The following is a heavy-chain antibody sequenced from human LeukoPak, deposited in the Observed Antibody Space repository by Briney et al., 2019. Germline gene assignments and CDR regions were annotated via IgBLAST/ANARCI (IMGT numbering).Heavy chain of an antibody. Sequence: SVKVSCKASGGTFSSYAISWVRQAPGQGLEWMGGIIPIFGTANYAQKFQGRVTITADESTSTAYMELSSLRSEDTAVYYCASPRYCSSTSCDYYFDYWGQGTLVTVSA. D-gene: IGHD2-2*01. J-gene: IGHJ4*02. CDR2: IIPIFGTA. CDR3: ASPRYCSSTSCDYYFDY. V-gene: IGHV1-69*01. CDR1: GGTFSSYA.